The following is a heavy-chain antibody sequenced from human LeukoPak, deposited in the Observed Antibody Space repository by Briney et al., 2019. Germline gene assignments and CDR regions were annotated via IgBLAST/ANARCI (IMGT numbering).Heavy chain of an antibody. CDR2: IRYDGSTK. D-gene: IGHD3-22*01. J-gene: IGHJ5*02. CDR3: ARDSSPGDDYYDSSEGYSMEYGWFDP. Sequence: GGSLRLSCAASEFTFSSYGMHWVRQAPGKGLEWVAFIRYDGSTKYYTDSVKGRFTISRDNSKNTLYLQMNSLRAEDTAVYYCARDSSPGDDYYDSSEGYSMEYGWFDPWGQGTLVTVSS. CDR1: EFTFSSYG. V-gene: IGHV3-30*02.